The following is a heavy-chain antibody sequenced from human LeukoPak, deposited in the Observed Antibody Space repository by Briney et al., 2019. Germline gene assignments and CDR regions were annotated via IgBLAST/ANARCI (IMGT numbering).Heavy chain of an antibody. Sequence: SGTLSLTCTVSGGSISSYYWSWIRQPPGKGLEWIGYIYYSGSTNYNPSLKSRVTISVDTSKNQFSLKLSSVTAADTAVYYCARELYSGSYSIFDYWGQGTLVTVSS. CDR3: ARELYSGSYSIFDY. CDR2: IYYSGST. J-gene: IGHJ4*02. D-gene: IGHD1-26*01. V-gene: IGHV4-59*01. CDR1: GGSISSYY.